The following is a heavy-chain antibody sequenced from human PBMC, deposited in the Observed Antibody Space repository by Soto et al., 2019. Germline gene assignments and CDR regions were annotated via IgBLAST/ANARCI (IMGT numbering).Heavy chain of an antibody. CDR2: IYYSVSA. J-gene: IGHJ4*02. CDR1: GASITSYH. CDR3: ASGSYYVDY. D-gene: IGHD1-26*01. V-gene: IGHV4-59*08. Sequence: SETLSLTCTVSGASITSYHWSWIRQPPGKGLEWIGYIYYSVSATYNPSLKSRVTISVDTSKNQFSLKLSSVTAADTAVYYCASGSYYVDYWGQGTLVTVSS.